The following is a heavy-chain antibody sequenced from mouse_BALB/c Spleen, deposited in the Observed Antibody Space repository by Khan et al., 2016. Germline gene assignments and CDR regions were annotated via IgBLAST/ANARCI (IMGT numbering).Heavy chain of an antibody. J-gene: IGHJ2*01. CDR1: GYTFTSYW. CDR2: INPSTGYT. Sequence: QVQLQQSGAELAKPGASVKMSCKASGYTFTSYWMHWVKQRPGQGLEWIGYINPSTGYTEYNQKFKDKATFTADNSSSTAYMQLSSLTSEDSAVYYWARGGPGYFDYWGQGTTLTVSS. V-gene: IGHV1-7*01. CDR3: ARGGPGYFDY.